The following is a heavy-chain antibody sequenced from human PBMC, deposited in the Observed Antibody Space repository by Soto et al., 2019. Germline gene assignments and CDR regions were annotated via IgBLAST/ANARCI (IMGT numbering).Heavy chain of an antibody. CDR3: AKDMSAYYTLRNDY. D-gene: IGHD3-3*01. CDR1: GFTFDDYA. V-gene: IGHV3-9*01. CDR2: ISWNSGSI. Sequence: PGGSLRLSCAASGFTFDDYAMHWVRQAPGKGLEWVSGISWNSGSIHYADSVKGRFAISRDNAKNSLSLQMNSLRAEDTALYYCAKDMSAYYTLRNDYWGQGTLVTVSS. J-gene: IGHJ4*02.